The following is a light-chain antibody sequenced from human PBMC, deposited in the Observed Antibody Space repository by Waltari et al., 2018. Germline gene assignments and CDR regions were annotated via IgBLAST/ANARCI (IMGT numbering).Light chain of an antibody. CDR3: QQYYTYPLT. CDR2: PPS. CDR1: QNISTY. Sequence: AIRITQSPSSLSASTGDRVTITCRASQNISTYLPWYQQSPGQAPKLLIYPPSTLQSGVQSRFSGSGSGTDFALTISCLQAEDFAIYYCQQYYTYPLTFGGGTRV. J-gene: IGKJ4*01. V-gene: IGKV1-8*01.